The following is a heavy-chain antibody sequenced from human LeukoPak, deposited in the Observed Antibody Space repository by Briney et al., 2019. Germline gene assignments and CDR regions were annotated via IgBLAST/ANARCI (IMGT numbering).Heavy chain of an antibody. CDR2: ISGSGGST. D-gene: IGHD2-15*01. Sequence: GGTLRLSCAASGFTFSSYGMSWVRQAPGKGLEWVSAISGSGGSTYYADSVKGRFTISRDNSKNTLYLQMNSLRAEDTAVYYCASSPCSGGSCYSLESNYYYYYYMDVWGKGTTVTVSS. J-gene: IGHJ6*03. V-gene: IGHV3-23*01. CDR1: GFTFSSYG. CDR3: ASSPCSGGSCYSLESNYYYYYYMDV.